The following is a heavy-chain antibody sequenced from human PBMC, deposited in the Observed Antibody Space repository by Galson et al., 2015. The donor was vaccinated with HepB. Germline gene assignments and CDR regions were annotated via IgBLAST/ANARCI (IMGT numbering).Heavy chain of an antibody. CDR1: GFIFSDYG. Sequence: SLRLSCAASGFIFSDYGMHWVRQSPAKGLQWVASVRFDGSNRFYPDSVNGRFTISRDNSKGTLYLQINSLRPDDTAVYYCAKEGGPRGSFHIWGQGTLVTVSS. CDR3: AKEGGPRGSFHI. J-gene: IGHJ3*02. CDR2: VRFDGSNR. V-gene: IGHV3-30*02. D-gene: IGHD6-25*01.